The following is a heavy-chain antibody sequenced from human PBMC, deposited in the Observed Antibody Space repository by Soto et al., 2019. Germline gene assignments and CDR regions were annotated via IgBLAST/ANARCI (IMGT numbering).Heavy chain of an antibody. D-gene: IGHD6-19*01. V-gene: IGHV3-53*01. CDR1: GFTVSSNY. J-gene: IGHJ6*02. CDR2: IYSGGST. Sequence: GGSLRLSCAASGFTVSSNYMSWVRQAPGKGLEWVSVIYSGGSTYYADSVKGRFTIFRDNSKNTLYLQMNSLRDEDTAVYYCARGPYSSGWYGYYGMDVWGQGTTVTAP. CDR3: ARGPYSSGWYGYYGMDV.